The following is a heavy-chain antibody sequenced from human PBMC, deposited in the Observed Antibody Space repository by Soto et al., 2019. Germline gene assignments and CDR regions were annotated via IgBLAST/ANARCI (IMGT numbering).Heavy chain of an antibody. V-gene: IGHV1-8*02. Sequence: ASVKVSCKASGGTFSSYAISWVRQAPGQGLEWMGWMNPNSGNTGYAQQFQGRVTMTRSTSISTAYMELSSLRSEDTAVYYCARGRGGGETTEGVDYWGQGTLVTVSS. D-gene: IGHD2-21*01. CDR2: MNPNSGNT. J-gene: IGHJ4*02. CDR1: GGTFSSYA. CDR3: ARGRGGGETTEGVDY.